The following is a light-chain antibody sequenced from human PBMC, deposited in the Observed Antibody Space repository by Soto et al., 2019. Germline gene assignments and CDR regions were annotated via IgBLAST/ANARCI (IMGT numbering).Light chain of an antibody. Sequence: DDHMPQSPSSGSACVGDTVTITCRAIQNIDMYLSWYQQKPGKAPKLLIYSTSTLQSGVPSRFSGSGSGTDFTLTISSLQPEDLSTYYCQQGYRILWTLGQGTKVDIK. V-gene: IGKV1-39*01. J-gene: IGKJ1*01. CDR2: STS. CDR1: QNIDMY. CDR3: QQGYRILWT.